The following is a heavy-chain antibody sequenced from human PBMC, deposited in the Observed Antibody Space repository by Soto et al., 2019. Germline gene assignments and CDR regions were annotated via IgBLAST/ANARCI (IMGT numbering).Heavy chain of an antibody. CDR2: IYYSGST. D-gene: IGHD3-10*01. V-gene: IGHV4-30-4*02. J-gene: IGHJ4*02. CDR1: GGSISSGDYY. Sequence: PSDTLSLTCTVYGGSISSGDYYWSWIRQPPGKGLEWIGYIYYSGSTYYNPSLKSRVTISVDTSKNQFSLKLSSVTTADTAVYYCARDFGYYGSGSRDYWGQGTLGTVS. CDR3: ARDFGYYGSGSRDY.